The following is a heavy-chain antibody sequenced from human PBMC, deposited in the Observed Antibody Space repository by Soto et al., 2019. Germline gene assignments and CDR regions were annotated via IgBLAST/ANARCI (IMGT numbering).Heavy chain of an antibody. CDR2: IKQDGSEK. CDR3: ARGHKGLEV. V-gene: IGHV3-7*01. CDR1: GLVFSSFW. Sequence: GSLRLSCEASGLVFSSFWMSWVRQAPGKGLEWVAYIKQDGSEKYYVDSVKGRFTISRDNPKSSLYLQMNNLRAEDTAVYYCARGHKGLEVWGQGTTVTVSS. J-gene: IGHJ6*02.